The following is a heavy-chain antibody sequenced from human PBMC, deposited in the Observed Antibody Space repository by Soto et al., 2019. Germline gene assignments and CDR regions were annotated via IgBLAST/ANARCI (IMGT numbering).Heavy chain of an antibody. J-gene: IGHJ6*02. D-gene: IGHD1-1*01. Sequence: ASVKVSCKASGYDFSSYDINWVRQAAGEGLEWMGWMNPNSGYTGFAQKFQGRVTLTRDSSISTAYMELSRLRSDDTAVYYCAREIVGTTKGMDVWGQGTTVTVSS. CDR3: AREIVGTTKGMDV. CDR2: MNPNSGYT. V-gene: IGHV1-8*02. CDR1: GYDFSSYD.